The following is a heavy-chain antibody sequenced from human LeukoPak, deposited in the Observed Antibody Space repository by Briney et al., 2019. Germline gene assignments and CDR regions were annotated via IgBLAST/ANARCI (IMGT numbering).Heavy chain of an antibody. D-gene: IGHD2/OR15-2a*01. CDR2: IRYDGSNK. J-gene: IGHJ4*02. CDR3: ARARGRRFLRSREDY. V-gene: IGHV3-30*02. Sequence: GGSLRLSCAASGFTFSSYGMHWVRQAPGKGLEWVAFIRYDGSNKYYADSVKGRFTISRDNSKNTLYLQMNSLRAEDTAVYYRARARGRRFLRSREDYWGQGTLVTVSS. CDR1: GFTFSSYG.